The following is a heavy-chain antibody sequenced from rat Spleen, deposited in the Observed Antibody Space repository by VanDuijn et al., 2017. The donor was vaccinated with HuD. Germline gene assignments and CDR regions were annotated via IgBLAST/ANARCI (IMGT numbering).Heavy chain of an antibody. CDR1: GFTFSDYG. V-gene: IGHV5-29*01. J-gene: IGHJ4*01. CDR2: ISYGDTSGHSST. Sequence: EVQLVESGGGLVQPGRSLKLSCAASGFTFSDYGMAWVRQAPTKGLEWVATISYGDTSGHSSTYYRDSVKGRFTISRDNAKDTQYLQMDSLRSEDTATYYCARHNSGYGVMDAWGQGASVTVSS. D-gene: IGHD4-3*01. CDR3: ARHNSGYGVMDA.